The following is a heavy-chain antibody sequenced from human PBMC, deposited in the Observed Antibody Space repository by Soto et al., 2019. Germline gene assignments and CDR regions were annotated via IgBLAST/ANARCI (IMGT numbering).Heavy chain of an antibody. J-gene: IGHJ1*01. Sequence: GGSLRLSCAASGFTFSNAWMSWVRQAPGKGLEWVGRIKSKTDGGITDYAAPVKGRFTISRDDSKNTLYLQMNSLETEDTAVYYCTAARDNSEYYDFWSGYYQAEYFQHWGQGTLVTVSS. D-gene: IGHD3-3*01. CDR1: GFTFSNAW. V-gene: IGHV3-15*01. CDR2: IKSKTDGGIT. CDR3: TAARDNSEYYDFWSGYYQAEYFQH.